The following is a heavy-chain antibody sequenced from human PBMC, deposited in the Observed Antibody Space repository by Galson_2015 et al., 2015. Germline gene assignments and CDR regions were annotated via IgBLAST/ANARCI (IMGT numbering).Heavy chain of an antibody. V-gene: IGHV5-10-1*01. CDR3: ARHGLLGIQLWLPVDAFDI. D-gene: IGHD5-18*01. J-gene: IGHJ3*02. CDR2: IDPSDSYT. Sequence: QSGAEVKKPGESLRISCKGSGYSFTSYWISWVRQMPGKGLEWMGRIDPSDSYTNYSPPFQGHVTISADKSISTAYLQWSSLKASDPAMYYCARHGLLGIQLWLPVDAFDIWGHGTMVTVSS. CDR1: GYSFTSYW.